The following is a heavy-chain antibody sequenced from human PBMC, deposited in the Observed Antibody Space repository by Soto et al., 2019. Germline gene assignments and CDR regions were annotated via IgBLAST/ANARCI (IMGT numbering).Heavy chain of an antibody. CDR3: VRGNFYYGMDV. CDR2: MSGSVDAI. V-gene: IGHV3-11*01. Sequence: GGSLRLSCTTSGFTFSDYYMTWVRQAPGKGLEWISYMSGSVDAIYYADSVKGRFTISRDNAKNSLHLEMNSLRVEDTAMYYCVRGNFYYGMDVWGQGTKVTVSS. CDR1: GFTFSDYY. J-gene: IGHJ6*02.